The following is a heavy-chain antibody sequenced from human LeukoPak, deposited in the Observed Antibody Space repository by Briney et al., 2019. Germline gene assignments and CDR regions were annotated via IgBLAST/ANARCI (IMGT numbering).Heavy chain of an antibody. CDR1: GGSFSGYY. J-gene: IGHJ4*02. V-gene: IGHV4-34*01. Sequence: SETLSLTCAVYGGSFSGYYWSWIRQPPGKGLEWIGEINHSGSTNYNPSLKSRVTISVDTCKNQFSLKLSSVTAADTAAYYCARYRNIFRPLDYWGQGTLVTVSS. CDR3: ARYRNIFRPLDY. D-gene: IGHD4-11*01. CDR2: INHSGST.